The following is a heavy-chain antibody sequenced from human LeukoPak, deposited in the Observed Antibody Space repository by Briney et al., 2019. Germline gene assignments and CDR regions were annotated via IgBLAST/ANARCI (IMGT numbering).Heavy chain of an antibody. J-gene: IGHJ4*02. CDR1: GFTFSSYE. Sequence: GGSLRLSCAASGFTFSSYEMNWVRQAPGKGLEWVGRIKSNTDGGTTDYAAPVKGRFTISRDDLKNMLYLQLNSLKTEDTAVYYCITDRAKVATNPKDDSWGQGTLVTVSS. CDR2: IKSNTDGGTT. CDR3: ITDRAKVATNPKDDS. D-gene: IGHD5-12*01. V-gene: IGHV3-15*01.